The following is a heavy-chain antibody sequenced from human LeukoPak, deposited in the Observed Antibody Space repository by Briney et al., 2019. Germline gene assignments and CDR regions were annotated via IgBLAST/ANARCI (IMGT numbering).Heavy chain of an antibody. CDR3: AGAYCGGDCYSGRTFDI. Sequence: PDTLSLTCAVSGGSISSSYWWSWVRQPPGKGLEWIGEVYHSGSTNYSPSLKSRVTLSVDKSKNQFSLRLSSVTAADTAVYYCAGAYCGGDCYSGRTFDIWGQGTMVTVSS. V-gene: IGHV4-4*03. D-gene: IGHD2-21*02. J-gene: IGHJ3*02. CDR1: GGSISSSYW. CDR2: VYHSGST.